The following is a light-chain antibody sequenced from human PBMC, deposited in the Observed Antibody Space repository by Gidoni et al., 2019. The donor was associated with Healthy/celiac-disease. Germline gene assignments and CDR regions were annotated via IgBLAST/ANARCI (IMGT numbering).Light chain of an antibody. CDR3: QSYDSSLSGWV. J-gene: IGLJ3*02. V-gene: IGLV1-40*01. Sequence: QSVLTQPPSTSGAPGQRVTISCTGSSSNIGAGYDVHWYQQLPGTAPKLLIYGNSNRPSGVPDRFSGSKSGTSASLAITGLQAEDEADYSCQSYDSSLSGWVFGGGTKLTVL. CDR1: SSNIGAGYD. CDR2: GNS.